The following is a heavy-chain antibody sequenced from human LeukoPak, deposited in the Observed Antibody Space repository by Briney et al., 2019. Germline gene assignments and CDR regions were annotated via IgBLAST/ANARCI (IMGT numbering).Heavy chain of an antibody. CDR2: INHSGST. CDR3: ARHYYGSGSI. J-gene: IGHJ3*02. Sequence: GSLRLSCAASGFTFSSYAMSWVRQAPGKGLEWIGEINHSGSTNYNPSLKSRVTISVDTSKNQFSLKLSSVTAADTAVYYCARHYYGSGSIWGQGTMVTVSS. CDR1: GFTFSSYA. D-gene: IGHD3-10*01. V-gene: IGHV4-34*01.